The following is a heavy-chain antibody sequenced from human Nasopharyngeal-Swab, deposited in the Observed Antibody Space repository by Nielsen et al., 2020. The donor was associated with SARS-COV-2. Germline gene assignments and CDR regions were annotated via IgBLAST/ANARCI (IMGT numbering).Heavy chain of an antibody. D-gene: IGHD3-10*01. CDR1: GGSTSSGTYY. V-gene: IGHV4-61*02. J-gene: IGHJ5*02. CDR3: ARTAATEFGWGYGSGSSRFWFDP. CDR2: FYTTGSI. Sequence: SETLSLTCTVSGGSTSSGTYYWSWIRQPAGKGLEWIGRFYTTGSIDYNPSLKSRVTISVDRSKNQFSLKLTSVTAADTAVYYCARTAATEFGWGYGSGSSRFWFDPWGQGTLVTVSS.